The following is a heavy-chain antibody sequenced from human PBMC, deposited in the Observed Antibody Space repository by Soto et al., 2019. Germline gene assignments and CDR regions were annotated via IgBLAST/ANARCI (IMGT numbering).Heavy chain of an antibody. D-gene: IGHD4-17*01. Sequence: EVQLLESGGGLVQPGGSLRISCAASGFTFTSYGLSWVRQAPGKGLEWVSGVNGDGGSTYYVESVKGRFTVSRDNSKNTLYLQMNSLRVEDTAVYYCAKRAGDYISAFDSWGQGILVTVSS. CDR2: VNGDGGST. CDR1: GFTFTSYG. CDR3: AKRAGDYISAFDS. V-gene: IGHV3-23*01. J-gene: IGHJ4*02.